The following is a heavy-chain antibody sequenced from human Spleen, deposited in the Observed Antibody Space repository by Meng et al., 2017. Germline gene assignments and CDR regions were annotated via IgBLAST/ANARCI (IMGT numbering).Heavy chain of an antibody. V-gene: IGHV3-21*01. J-gene: IGHJ6*02. CDR1: GFTFSSYA. CDR3: AREEDDSTTYNFYGMDV. CDR2: ISGSSAYF. D-gene: IGHD2/OR15-2a*01. Sequence: GGSLRLSCAASGFTFSSYAMSWVRQAPGKGLEWVSSISGSSAYFFYADSVKGRFTISRDNAKNSVYLQMNSLRAEDTAVYYCAREEDDSTTYNFYGMDVWGQGTTVTVSS.